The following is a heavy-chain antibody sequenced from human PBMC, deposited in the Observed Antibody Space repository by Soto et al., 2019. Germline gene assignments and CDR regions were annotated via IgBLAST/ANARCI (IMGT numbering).Heavy chain of an antibody. CDR2: IYYIGTS. CDR3: ARVLRDVLSDRYYWYFEL. D-gene: IGHD3-16*02. CDR1: GASISSGGYY. J-gene: IGHJ2*01. V-gene: IGHV4-31*03. Sequence: QVQLQESGPGLVKPSQTLSLTCTVSGASISSGGYYWGWIRQHPGKGLEWIGFIYYIGTSYYNPSLESRITLSVDPSKTPFSLNLTSVTAADTAVYYCARVLRDVLSDRYYWYFELWGRGTLVTVSS.